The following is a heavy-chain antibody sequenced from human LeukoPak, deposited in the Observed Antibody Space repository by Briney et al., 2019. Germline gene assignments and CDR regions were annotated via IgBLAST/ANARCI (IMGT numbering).Heavy chain of an antibody. J-gene: IGHJ6*03. CDR3: ARAGMYYYYMDV. CDR1: GFTFSSYS. CDR2: ISSSSSYI. Sequence: PGGSLRLSCAASGFTFSSYSMNWVRQAPGKGLEWVSSISSSSSYIYYADSVKGRFTISRDNAKNSLYLQMNSLRAEDTAVYYCARAGMYYYYMDVWGKGTTVTVSS. V-gene: IGHV3-21*01.